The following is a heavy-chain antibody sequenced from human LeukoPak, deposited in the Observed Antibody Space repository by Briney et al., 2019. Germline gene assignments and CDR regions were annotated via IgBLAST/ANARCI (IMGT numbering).Heavy chain of an antibody. V-gene: IGHV3-23*01. CDR2: ISSSDFTT. CDR1: GFSFDTYA. J-gene: IGHJ4*02. Sequence: AGGSLRLSCAASGFSFDTYAMGWMRQAPGKGLEWVSTISSSDFTTYYADSVKGRFTISRDNSKYTLSLQMSGLTADDTAVYYCAKEREMTMIALGTPDFWGQGALVIVSS. CDR3: AKEREMTMIALGTPDF. D-gene: IGHD3-22*01.